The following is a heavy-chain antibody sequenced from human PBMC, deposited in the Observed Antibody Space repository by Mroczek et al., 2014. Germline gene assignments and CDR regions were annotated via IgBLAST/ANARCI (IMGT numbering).Heavy chain of an antibody. CDR2: VNHSGST. J-gene: IGHJ3*02. V-gene: IGHV4-34*01. Sequence: QVQLQQWGGRTVEAFGDPVPHLRCLWWVRSVVTTGAGSASPQGRGWSGLGKVNHSGSTNYNPSLKSRVTISVDTSKNQFSLKLSSVTAADTAVYYCARVPSATHSGSYLDAFDIWGQGTMVTVSS. CDR3: ARVPSATHSGSYLDAFDI. CDR1: WVRSVVTT. D-gene: IGHD1-26*01.